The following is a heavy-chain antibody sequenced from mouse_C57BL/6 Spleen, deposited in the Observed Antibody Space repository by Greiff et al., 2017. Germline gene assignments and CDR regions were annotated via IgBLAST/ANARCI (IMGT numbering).Heavy chain of an antibody. CDR3: ERWGDYDGSHGFAY. CDR1: GYTFTSSW. V-gene: IGHV1-61*01. J-gene: IGHJ3*01. CDR2: IYPSDSDT. Sequence: QVQLQQPGPELVRPGSSVKLSCKASGYTFTSSWMDWVKQRPGQGLEWIGNIYPSDSDTHYNQKFKDKATLTVDKSSSTACMQLSSLASEDSAGYYCERWGDYDGSHGFAYWGQGTLVTVSA. D-gene: IGHD2-4*01.